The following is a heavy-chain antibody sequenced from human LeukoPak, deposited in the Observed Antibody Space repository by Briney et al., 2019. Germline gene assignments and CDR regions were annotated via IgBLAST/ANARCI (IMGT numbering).Heavy chain of an antibody. CDR1: GFTFSSHW. V-gene: IGHV3-7*01. CDR3: ARTRCSGGSCYPNDAFDI. J-gene: IGHJ3*02. D-gene: IGHD2-15*01. CDR2: IKQDGSEK. Sequence: GGSLRLSCAASGFTFSSHWMNWVRQAPGKGLEWVANIKQDGSEKYYVDSVKGRFTISRDNAKNSLYLQMNSLRAEDTAVYYCARTRCSGGSCYPNDAFDIWGQGTMVTVSS.